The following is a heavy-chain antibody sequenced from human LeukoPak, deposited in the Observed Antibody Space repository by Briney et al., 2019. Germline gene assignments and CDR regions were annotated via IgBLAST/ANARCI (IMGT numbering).Heavy chain of an antibody. CDR2: IKDDGSDK. CDR1: GFTFSAYW. D-gene: IGHD1-26*01. J-gene: IGHJ4*02. CDR3: ARAAGGTSRDY. V-gene: IGHV3-7*01. Sequence: PGGSLRLSRAASGFTFSAYWMSWVRQAPGKGLEWVANIKDDGSDKYYVDSVKGRFTISRDNAKNSLYLQMNSLRDDDTAVYYCARAAGGTSRDYWGQGTLVTVSS.